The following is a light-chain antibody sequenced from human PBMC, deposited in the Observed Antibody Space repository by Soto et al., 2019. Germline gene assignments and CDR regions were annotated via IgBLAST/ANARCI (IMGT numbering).Light chain of an antibody. CDR1: SSNIGANS. CDR3: AAWDDSLNVYV. CDR2: TNN. V-gene: IGLV1-44*01. J-gene: IGLJ1*01. Sequence: QSVLTQPPSASATPGQRVTISCSGGSSNIGANSVNWYQQLPGTAPKLLIYTNNQRPSGVPDRFSGSKSGTSASLAISGLQSEDEADYYCAAWDDSLNVYVFGTGTKLTVL.